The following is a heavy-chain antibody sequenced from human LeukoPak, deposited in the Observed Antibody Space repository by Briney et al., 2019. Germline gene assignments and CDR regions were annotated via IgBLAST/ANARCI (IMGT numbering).Heavy chain of an antibody. CDR1: GFTFSSYA. CDR2: IKQDGSEK. J-gene: IGHJ4*02. Sequence: GGTLRLSCAASGFTFSSYAMSWVRQAPGKGLEWVANIKQDGSEKYYVDSVKGRFTISRDNAKNSLYLQMNSLRAEDTAVYYCARDHVYYDILTGYLYFDYWGQGTLVTVSS. CDR3: ARDHVYYDILTGYLYFDY. D-gene: IGHD3-9*01. V-gene: IGHV3-7*01.